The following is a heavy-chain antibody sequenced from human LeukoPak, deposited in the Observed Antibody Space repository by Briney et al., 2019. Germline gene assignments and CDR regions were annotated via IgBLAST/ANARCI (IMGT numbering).Heavy chain of an antibody. CDR1: GYTFTGYY. J-gene: IGHJ4*02. V-gene: IGHV1-2*02. CDR3: AREDYYYDSSGYPNYFDY. D-gene: IGHD3-22*01. Sequence: ASVKVSCKASGYTFTGYYMHWVRQAPGQGLEWMGWINPNSGGTNYAQKFQGRVTMTRDTSISTAYMELSRLRSDDTAVYYCAREDYYYDSSGYPNYFDYWGQGTLVTVSS. CDR2: INPNSGGT.